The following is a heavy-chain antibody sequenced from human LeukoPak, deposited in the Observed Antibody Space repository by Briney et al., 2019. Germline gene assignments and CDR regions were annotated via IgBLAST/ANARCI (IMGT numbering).Heavy chain of an antibody. CDR3: TRESGAFSPFGF. CDR2: VHLNGAT. CDR1: GGSFSGYY. J-gene: IGHJ4*02. Sequence: PSETLSLTCAVYGGSFSGYYWSWIRHPPGKGLEWIGEVHLNGATNYNPSVEGRVTMSIDKSKNHLSLEVISVTAADTAMYYCTRESGAFSPFGFWGQGTLVTVCS. V-gene: IGHV4-34*01. D-gene: IGHD1-26*01.